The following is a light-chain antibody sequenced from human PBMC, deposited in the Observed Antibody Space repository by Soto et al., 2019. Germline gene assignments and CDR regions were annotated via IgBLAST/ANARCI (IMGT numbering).Light chain of an antibody. V-gene: IGKV3D-15*01. CDR2: ASS. CDR1: QNVDTK. CDR3: QQYYHWGLS. J-gene: IGKJ4*01. Sequence: VMTQSPAKLSVSPGEGVTPFCRASQNVDTKLAWYQMKPGQAPRLLIYASSTRAAGIPGTFSGSGSGTQFSLTISSVQSEGSAVYYCQQYYHWGLSFGGGTKVEI.